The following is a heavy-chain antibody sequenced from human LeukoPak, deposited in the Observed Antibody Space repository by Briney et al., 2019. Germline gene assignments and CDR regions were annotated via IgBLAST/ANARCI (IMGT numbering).Heavy chain of an antibody. CDR1: GGTFNNYA. D-gene: IGHD3-22*01. CDR3: AKSNGYGLIDI. Sequence: SVKVSCKASGGTFNNYAISWVRQAPGQGLEWMGGIIPISDTANDAQKFKGRVTITADKSTSTVYMELSSLRSEDTAVYYCAKSNGYGLIDIWGQGTLVTVSS. CDR2: IIPISDTA. J-gene: IGHJ4*02. V-gene: IGHV1-69*06.